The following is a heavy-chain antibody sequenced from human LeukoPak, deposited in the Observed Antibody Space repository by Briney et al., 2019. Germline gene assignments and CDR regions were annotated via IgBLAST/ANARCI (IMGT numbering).Heavy chain of an antibody. D-gene: IGHD5-18*01. CDR1: GGSISSSNW. CDR3: ERRWISDTFDAFDI. J-gene: IGHJ3*02. CDR2: IYHSGST. Sequence: SETLSLTCAVSGGSISSSNWWSWVRQPPGKGLEWIGEIYHSGSTNYNPSLKSRVTISVDKSKNQFSLKLSSVTAADTAVYYCERRWISDTFDAFDIWGQGTMVTVSS. V-gene: IGHV4-4*02.